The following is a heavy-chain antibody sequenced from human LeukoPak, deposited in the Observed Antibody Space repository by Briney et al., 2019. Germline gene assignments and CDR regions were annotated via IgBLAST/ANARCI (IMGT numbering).Heavy chain of an antibody. CDR2: MNTNSGNT. CDR3: VAKGC. J-gene: IGHJ4*02. V-gene: IGHV1-8*01. CDR1: GYTFASYD. Sequence: GTSVKVSCKASGYTFASYDVNWVRQATGQGLEWMGWMNTNSGNTGHAQKLQGRVTMTRNTSISTAYMELSSLRSDDTAVYCCVAKGCWGQGTLVTVSS.